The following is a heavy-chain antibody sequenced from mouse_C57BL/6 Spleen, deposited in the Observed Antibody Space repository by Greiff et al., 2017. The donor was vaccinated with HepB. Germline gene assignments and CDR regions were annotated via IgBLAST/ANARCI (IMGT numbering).Heavy chain of an antibody. CDR3: AFYYGSSYYYAMDY. D-gene: IGHD1-1*01. Sequence: ESGPGLVKPSQSLSLTCSVTGYSITSGYYWNWIRQFPGNKLEWMGYISYDGSNNYNPSLKNRISITRDTSKNQFFLKLNSVTTEDTATYYCAFYYGSSYYYAMDYWGQGTSVTVSS. V-gene: IGHV3-6*01. CDR2: ISYDGSN. J-gene: IGHJ4*01. CDR1: GYSITSGYY.